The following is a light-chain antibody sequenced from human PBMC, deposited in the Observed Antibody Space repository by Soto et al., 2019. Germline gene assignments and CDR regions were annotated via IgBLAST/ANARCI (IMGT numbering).Light chain of an antibody. CDR3: QQYGSSPFT. V-gene: IGKV3-20*01. Sequence: EIGLTQSPGTLSLSPGERATLSCRASQSVSSSYLAWYQQKPGQAPRLLIYGASSRATGIADRFSGSGSGTDFTLTISRLEPEDCAVYYCQQYGSSPFTFGPGTKVDIK. CDR2: GAS. J-gene: IGKJ3*01. CDR1: QSVSSSY.